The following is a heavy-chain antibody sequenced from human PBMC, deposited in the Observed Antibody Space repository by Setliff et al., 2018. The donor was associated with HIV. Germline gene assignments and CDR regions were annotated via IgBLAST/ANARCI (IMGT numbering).Heavy chain of an antibody. V-gene: IGHV3-53*01. CDR3: AKGGYGCAYYVAGY. J-gene: IGHJ4*02. CDR2: IYKAGKT. D-gene: IGHD5-18*01. Sequence: HPGGSLRLSCEASGFRVTDTYMAWVRQAPGKGLEWVTLIYKAGKTYYADFVKGRFTIARDDTKNTVSLQMTNLEPGDTAMYYCAKGGYGCAYYVAGYWGQGTKVTVSS. CDR1: GFRVTDTY.